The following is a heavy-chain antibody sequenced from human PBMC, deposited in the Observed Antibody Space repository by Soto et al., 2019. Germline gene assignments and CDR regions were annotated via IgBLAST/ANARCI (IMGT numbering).Heavy chain of an antibody. Sequence: QVQLQESGPGLVKPSQTLSLTCNVSGVSISSGTSYWTWIRQHPGEGLEWIGHLYFTGATYSNPSLRSRLTMSVDTSKNQFSLKLTSVTAADTATYYCASIPRRGYSYGIDYWGQGTLVTVSS. V-gene: IGHV4-31*03. CDR1: GVSISSGTSY. D-gene: IGHD2-21*02. CDR3: ASIPRRGYSYGIDY. CDR2: LYFTGAT. J-gene: IGHJ4*02.